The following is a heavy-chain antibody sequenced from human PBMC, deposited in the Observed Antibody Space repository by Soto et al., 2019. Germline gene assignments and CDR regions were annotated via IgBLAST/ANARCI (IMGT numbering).Heavy chain of an antibody. CDR3: ASLGHSSPLVEYYYYMDV. J-gene: IGHJ6*03. V-gene: IGHV1-69*02. Sequence: SVKVSCKASGGTFSSYTIIWVRQAPGQGLEWMGRIIPILGIANYAQKFQGRVTITADKSTSTAYMELSSLRSEDTAVYYCASLGHSSPLVEYYYYMDVWGKGTTVTVSS. CDR2: IIPILGIA. CDR1: GGTFSSYT. D-gene: IGHD6-13*01.